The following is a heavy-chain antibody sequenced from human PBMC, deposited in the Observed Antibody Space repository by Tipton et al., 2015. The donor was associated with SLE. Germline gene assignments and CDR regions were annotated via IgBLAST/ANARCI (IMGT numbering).Heavy chain of an antibody. J-gene: IGHJ4*02. Sequence: LRLSCTVSGGSISSASYYWGWIRQSPGKGLEWIAYIYDSGSTYYNPSLKSRVTISTDTSENHLSLRLNSVTAADTAVYYCARRFCSGGRCYYSFGDWGQGTLVTVSS. CDR1: GGSISSASYY. CDR2: IYDSGST. D-gene: IGHD2-15*01. V-gene: IGHV4-39*07. CDR3: ARRFCSGGRCYYSFGD.